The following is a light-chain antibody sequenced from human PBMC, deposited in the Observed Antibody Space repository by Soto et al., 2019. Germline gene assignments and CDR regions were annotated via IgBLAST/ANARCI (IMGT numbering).Light chain of an antibody. V-gene: IGLV4-69*01. J-gene: IGLJ2*01. CDR2: LNSDGSH. CDR3: QTWGSGIRVV. CDR1: SGHSSYA. Sequence: QPVLTQSPSASASLGASVKLTCTLSSGHSSYAIAWHQQQPDKGPRYLMKLNSDGSHSKGDGIPDRFSGSSSGAERYLTISSLQSEDEADYYCQTWGSGIRVVFGGGTQLTVL.